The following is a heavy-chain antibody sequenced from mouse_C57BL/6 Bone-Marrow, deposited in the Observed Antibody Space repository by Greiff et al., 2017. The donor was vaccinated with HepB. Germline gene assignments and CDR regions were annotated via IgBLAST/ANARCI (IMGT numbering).Heavy chain of an antibody. D-gene: IGHD2-3*01. Sequence: QVQLQQPGTELVKPGASVKLSCKASGYTFTSYWMHWVKQRPGQGLEWIGNINPSNGGTNYNEKFKSKATLTVDKSSSTAYMQLSSLTSEDAAVYDCARYWLLRDYAMDYWGQGTSVTVSS. J-gene: IGHJ4*01. V-gene: IGHV1-53*01. CDR3: ARYWLLRDYAMDY. CDR1: GYTFTSYW. CDR2: INPSNGGT.